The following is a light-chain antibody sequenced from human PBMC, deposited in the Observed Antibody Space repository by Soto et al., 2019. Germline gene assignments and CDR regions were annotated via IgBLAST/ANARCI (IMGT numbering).Light chain of an antibody. V-gene: IGKV3-11*01. CDR2: EGS. CDR3: QQYSDWPQT. Sequence: DIVLTQSPATLSLSPGQTASLSCRASQSVSSYLAWYQQKAGQAPRLLIYEGSNRATGIPTRFSGSGSGTEFSLTISSLQSEDFAIYYCQQYSDWPQTFGQGTKVDIK. CDR1: QSVSSY. J-gene: IGKJ1*01.